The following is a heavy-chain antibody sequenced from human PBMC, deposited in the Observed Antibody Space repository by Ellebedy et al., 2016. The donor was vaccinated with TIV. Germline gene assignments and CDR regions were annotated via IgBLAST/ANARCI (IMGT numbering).Heavy chain of an antibody. CDR1: GFTFSSYY. Sequence: GESLKISCVASGFTFSSYYMTWVRQAPGKGLEWISYISGSGGMMDHADSVKGRFTISRDNAKNSLYLQLSSLRAEDTAVYYCARRSRGPSYYFDYWGQGALVTVSS. J-gene: IGHJ4*02. CDR2: ISGSGGMM. V-gene: IGHV3-48*03. CDR3: ARRSRGPSYYFDY. D-gene: IGHD3-10*01.